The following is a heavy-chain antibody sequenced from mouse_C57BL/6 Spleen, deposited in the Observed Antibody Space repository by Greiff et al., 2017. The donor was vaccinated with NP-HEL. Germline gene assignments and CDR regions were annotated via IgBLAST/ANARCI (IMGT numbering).Heavy chain of an antibody. Sequence: LVKPGASVKLSCKASGYTFTEYTIHWVKQRSGQGLEWIGWFYPGSGSIKYNEKFKDKATLTADKSSSTVYMELSRLTSEDSAVYFCARSSTNYYAMDYWGQGTSVTVSS. CDR2: FYPGSGSI. J-gene: IGHJ4*01. D-gene: IGHD2-1*01. V-gene: IGHV1-62-2*01. CDR3: ARSSTNYYAMDY. CDR1: GYTFTEYT.